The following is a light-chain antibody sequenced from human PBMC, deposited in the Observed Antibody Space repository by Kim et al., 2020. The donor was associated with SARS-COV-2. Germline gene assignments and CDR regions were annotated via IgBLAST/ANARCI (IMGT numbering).Light chain of an antibody. CDR2: QDT. J-gene: IGLJ2*01. CDR1: KLGDKY. Sequence: SYELTQPPSVSVSPGQTASITSSGDKLGDKYACWYQQKPGQSPVLVIYQDTKRPSGIPERFSGSNSGNTATLTISETQAMDEADYYCQAWHSSTVVFGGG. CDR3: QAWHSSTVV. V-gene: IGLV3-1*01.